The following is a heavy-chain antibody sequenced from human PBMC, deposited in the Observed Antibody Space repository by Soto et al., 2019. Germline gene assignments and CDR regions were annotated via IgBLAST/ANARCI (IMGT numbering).Heavy chain of an antibody. CDR2: IYYSGST. V-gene: IGHV4-31*03. CDR1: GGSISSGGYY. CDR3: ARGSKAYGSGSYYTGLYYFDY. D-gene: IGHD3-10*01. Sequence: SETLSLTCTVSGGSISSGGYYWSWIRQHPGKGLEWIGYIYYSGSTYYNPSLKSRVTISVDTSKNQFSLKLSSVTAADTAVYYCARGSKAYGSGSYYTGLYYFDYWGQGTLVTVS. J-gene: IGHJ4*02.